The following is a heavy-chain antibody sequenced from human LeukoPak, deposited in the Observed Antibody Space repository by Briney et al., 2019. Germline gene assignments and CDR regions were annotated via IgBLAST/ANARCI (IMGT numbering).Heavy chain of an antibody. V-gene: IGHV3-48*03. CDR3: ARGFNDYVWGSYRYIDY. CDR1: GFTFSSYE. D-gene: IGHD3-16*02. Sequence: TGGALRLSCAAPGFTFSSYEMNWVRQAPGKGLEWVSYISSSGSTIYYADSVKGRFTISRDNAKNSLYLQMNSLRAEDTAVYYCARGFNDYVWGSYRYIDYWGQGTLVTVSS. CDR2: ISSSGSTI. J-gene: IGHJ4*02.